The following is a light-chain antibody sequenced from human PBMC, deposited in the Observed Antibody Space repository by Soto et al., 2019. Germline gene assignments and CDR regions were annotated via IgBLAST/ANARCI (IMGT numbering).Light chain of an antibody. J-gene: IGKJ5*01. CDR1: QGISKY. V-gene: IGKV1-17*03. Sequence: DIQMTQSPSVMSASVGERVTITCRASQGISKYLAWFQQKPGKVPERLIYSASTLQSGVPSRFSGSGSGTEFTLTISSLQPEDFATYYCLQHDSYPITCGQGTRLEIK. CDR2: SAS. CDR3: LQHDSYPIT.